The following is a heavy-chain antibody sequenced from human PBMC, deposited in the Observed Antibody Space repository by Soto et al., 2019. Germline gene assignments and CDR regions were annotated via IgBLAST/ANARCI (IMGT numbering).Heavy chain of an antibody. Sequence: GSLRLSCAASGFSVSRNYMSWVRQAPGKGLEWVSTLYSGETTYYADPVKGRFTISRDNSKNTLYLQMNSLKAEDTAMYYCAKVEGANWFDLWGRGTLVTVSS. CDR2: LYSGETT. J-gene: IGHJ5*02. CDR1: GFSVSRNY. D-gene: IGHD2-15*01. CDR3: AKVEGANWFDL. V-gene: IGHV3-53*01.